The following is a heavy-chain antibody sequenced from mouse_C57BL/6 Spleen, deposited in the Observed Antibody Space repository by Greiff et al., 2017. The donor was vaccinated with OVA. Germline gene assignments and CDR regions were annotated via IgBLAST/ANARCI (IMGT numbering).Heavy chain of an antibody. D-gene: IGHD3-2*02. CDR1: GYTFTSYG. J-gene: IGHJ4*01. CDR3: ARLGTAQATGAMDY. Sequence: QVQLQQSGAELARPGASVKLSCKASGYTFTSYGISWVKQRTGQGLEWIGEIYPRSGNTYYNEKFKGKATLTADKSSSPAYMELRSLTSEASEVYFCARLGTAQATGAMDYWGQGTSVTVSS. V-gene: IGHV1-81*01. CDR2: IYPRSGNT.